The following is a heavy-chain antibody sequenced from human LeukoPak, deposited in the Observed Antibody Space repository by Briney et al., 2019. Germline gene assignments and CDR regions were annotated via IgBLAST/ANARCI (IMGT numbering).Heavy chain of an antibody. Sequence: ASVKVSCKASGYTFTSYGISWVRQAPGQGLEWMGWISAYNGNTNYEQKLQGRVTMTTDTSTSTAYMELRSLRSDDTAVYYCARSYSGSYYAESGVDYWGQGTLVTVSS. CDR1: GYTFTSYG. D-gene: IGHD1-26*01. J-gene: IGHJ4*02. CDR3: ARSYSGSYYAESGVDY. V-gene: IGHV1-18*01. CDR2: ISAYNGNT.